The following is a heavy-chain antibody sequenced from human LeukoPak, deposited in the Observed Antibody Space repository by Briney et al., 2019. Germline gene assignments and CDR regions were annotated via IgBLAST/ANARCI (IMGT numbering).Heavy chain of an antibody. CDR3: ARGLGIISCCESLNWFDP. V-gene: IGHV1-18*01. Sequence: ASVKVSCKASGYTFNSYGISWVRQAPGQGLEWMGWVSTHNGYTKYAQKFQGRVTMTTDTSTSTAYMELGSLRSDDTAVYYCARGLGIISCCESLNWFDPWGQGTLVSVSS. CDR2: VSTHNGYT. CDR1: GYTFNSYG. D-gene: IGHD3-16*01. J-gene: IGHJ5*02.